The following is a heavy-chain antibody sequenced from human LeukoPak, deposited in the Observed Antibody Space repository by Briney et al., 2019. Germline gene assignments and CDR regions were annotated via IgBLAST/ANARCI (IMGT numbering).Heavy chain of an antibody. V-gene: IGHV4-59*01. CDR2: IYYSGST. Sequence: PSETLSLTCTVSGGPISSYHWSWIRQPPGKGLEWIGYIYYSGSTNYNPSLKSRVTISVDTSKNQFSLKLSSVTAADTAVYYCASSTSGYYYYVDVWGKGTTVTVSS. CDR3: ASSTSGYYYYVDV. D-gene: IGHD2-2*01. CDR1: GGPISSYH. J-gene: IGHJ6*03.